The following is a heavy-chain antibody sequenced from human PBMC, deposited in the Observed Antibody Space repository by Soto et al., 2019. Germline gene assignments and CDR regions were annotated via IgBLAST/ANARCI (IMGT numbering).Heavy chain of an antibody. CDR1: GYTFTSYG. CDR2: SSAYNGNT. D-gene: IGHD2-21*01. J-gene: IGHJ6*03. V-gene: IGHV1-18*01. Sequence: QVQLVQSGAEVKKPGASVKVSCKASGYTFTSYGISWVRQAPGQGREWMGWSSAYNGNTNYAQKLQGRVTMTTDTSTSTAYMELRSLRSDDTAVYYCARCGGDCQYYYYYYMDVWGKGTTVTVSS. CDR3: ARCGGDCQYYYYYYMDV.